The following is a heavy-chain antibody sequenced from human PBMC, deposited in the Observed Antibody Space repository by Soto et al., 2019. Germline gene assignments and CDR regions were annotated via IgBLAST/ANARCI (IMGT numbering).Heavy chain of an antibody. J-gene: IGHJ6*02. D-gene: IGHD2-8*01. CDR1: GYTFTRYG. V-gene: IGHV1-18*01. CDR3: AKNGQPPYYYYGLDV. Sequence: GHLVQSEAEVKKSGASVKVSCKASGYTFTRYGISWVRQAPGQGLEWMGWISGYNGDTNYAREFQGSVSMTIDTSTTIAYMELRSLTSDDTAVYYCAKNGQPPYYYYGLDVWGQGTKVTVSS. CDR2: ISGYNGDT.